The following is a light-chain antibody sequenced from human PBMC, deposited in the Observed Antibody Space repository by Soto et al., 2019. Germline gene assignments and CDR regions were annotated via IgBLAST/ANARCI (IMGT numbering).Light chain of an antibody. CDR2: LNSDGIH. CDR1: SDYSTYA. CDR3: QTWGTGIRVV. V-gene: IGLV4-69*01. J-gene: IGLJ2*01. Sequence: QPVLTQSPSASASLGASVKLTCTLSSDYSTYAVAWHQQQPEKGPRYLMRLNSDGIHSKGDGIPDRFSGSSSGAERYLTISSLQSEDEAYYDCQTWGTGIRVVFGGGTKLTVL.